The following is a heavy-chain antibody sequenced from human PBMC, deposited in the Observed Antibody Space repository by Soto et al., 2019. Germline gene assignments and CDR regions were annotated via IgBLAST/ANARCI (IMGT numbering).Heavy chain of an antibody. D-gene: IGHD3-10*01. CDR1: GGTFGNSA. V-gene: IGHV1-69*06. CDR3: ARSYYGSGSYWFYGMDV. CDR2: IIPSFATG. Sequence: QVQLVQSGAEVKKPGSSVKVSCKASGGTFGNSAISWVRQAPGQGLEWMGGIIPSFATGNSAPEFQGRLTITADKSTTTAYMELSSVRSEDTAVYYCARSYYGSGSYWFYGMDVWGQGTTVTVSS. J-gene: IGHJ6*02.